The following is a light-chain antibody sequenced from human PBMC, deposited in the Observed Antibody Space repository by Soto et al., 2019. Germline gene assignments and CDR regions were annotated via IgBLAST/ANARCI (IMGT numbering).Light chain of an antibody. Sequence: QSVLTQPPSVSAAPGQRVTISCSGSSSNIGNNYVSWYQQLPGTAPKLLIYDNNKRPSGIPDRFSGSKSGTSATLGITGLQTGDAANYYCAAWDSSLSAGGVVFGGGTKVTVL. J-gene: IGLJ2*01. CDR1: SSNIGNNY. CDR3: AAWDSSLSAGGVV. V-gene: IGLV1-51*01. CDR2: DNN.